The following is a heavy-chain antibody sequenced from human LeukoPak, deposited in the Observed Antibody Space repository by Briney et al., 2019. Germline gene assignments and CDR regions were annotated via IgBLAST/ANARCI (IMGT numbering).Heavy chain of an antibody. J-gene: IGHJ4*02. D-gene: IGHD3-22*01. V-gene: IGHV4-4*02. CDR2: IYHSGST. Sequence: SETLSLTCAVSGGSISSSKWWSWVRQPPGKGLEWIGEIYHSGSTNYNPSLKSRVTISVDKSKNQFSLKLSSVTAADTAVYYCAGSRSSGYYYFDYWGQGTLVTVSS. CDR3: AGSRSSGYYYFDY. CDR1: GGSISSSKW.